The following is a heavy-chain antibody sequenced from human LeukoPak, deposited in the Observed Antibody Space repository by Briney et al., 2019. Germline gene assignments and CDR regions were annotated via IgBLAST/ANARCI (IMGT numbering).Heavy chain of an antibody. Sequence: GGSLRLSCAVSGFTFSSYAMSWVRQAPGKGLEWVSSISGNSGSTYYADSAKGRFTISRDNSKNTVYLQMNSLRAEDTAVYYCAKVSAWAMVGATYFDYWGQGTLVAVSS. V-gene: IGHV3-23*01. CDR3: AKVSAWAMVGATYFDY. D-gene: IGHD1-26*01. J-gene: IGHJ4*02. CDR1: GFTFSSYA. CDR2: ISGNSGST.